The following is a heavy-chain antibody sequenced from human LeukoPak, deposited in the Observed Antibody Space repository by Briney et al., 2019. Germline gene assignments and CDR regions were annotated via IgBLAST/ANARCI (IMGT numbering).Heavy chain of an antibody. CDR1: GFTFSSYE. CDR3: ARDPGYSYAMDS. Sequence: PGGSLRLSCAASGFTFSSYEMNWVRQAPGKGLEWISHISHGSTRLFYADSVEGRFTVSRDDAKSSLYLQMNGLRVDDTAVYYCARDPGYSYAMDSWGQGTLVTVSS. CDR2: ISHGSTRL. D-gene: IGHD5-18*01. J-gene: IGHJ4*02. V-gene: IGHV3-48*03.